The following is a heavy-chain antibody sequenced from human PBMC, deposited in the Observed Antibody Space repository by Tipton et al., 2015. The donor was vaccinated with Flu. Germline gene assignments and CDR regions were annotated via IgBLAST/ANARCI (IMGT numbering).Heavy chain of an antibody. CDR2: IYYSGST. CDR1: GGSISSYY. CDR3: ARLTACRHCYYYGMDV. J-gene: IGHJ6*02. Sequence: TLSLTCTVSGGSISSYYWSWIRQPPGKGLEWIGYIYYSGSTNYNPSLKSRVTISVDTSNNQFSLKLSSVTAADTAVYYCARLTACRHCYYYGMDVWGQGTTVTVSS. V-gene: IGHV4-59*01.